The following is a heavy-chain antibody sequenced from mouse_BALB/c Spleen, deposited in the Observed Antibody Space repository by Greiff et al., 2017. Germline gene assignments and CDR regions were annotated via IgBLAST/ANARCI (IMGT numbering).Heavy chain of an antibody. V-gene: IGHV3-8*02. CDR3: ASPKFITTATWFAY. D-gene: IGHD1-2*01. CDR2: ISYSGST. Sequence: EVQLVESGPSLVKPSQSLSLTCSVTGDSITSGYWNWIRKFPGNKLEYMGYISYSGSTYYNPSLKSRISITRDTSTNQYYLQLNSVTTEDTATYYCASPKFITTATWFAYWGQGTLVTVSA. J-gene: IGHJ3*01. CDR1: GDSITSGY.